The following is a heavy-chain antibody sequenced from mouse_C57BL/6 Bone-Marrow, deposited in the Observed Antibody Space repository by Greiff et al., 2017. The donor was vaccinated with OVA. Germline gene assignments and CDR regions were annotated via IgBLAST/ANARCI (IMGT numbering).Heavy chain of an antibody. CDR3: ARPELGRGFAY. V-gene: IGHV5-17*01. CDR1: GFTFSDYG. CDR2: ISSGSSTI. D-gene: IGHD4-1*01. J-gene: IGHJ3*01. Sequence: EVMLVESGGGLVKPGGSLKLSCAASGFTFSDYGMHWVRQAPEKGLEWVAYISSGSSTIYYADTVKGRFTISRDNAKNTLFLQMTSLRSEDTAMYYCARPELGRGFAYWGQGTLVTVSA.